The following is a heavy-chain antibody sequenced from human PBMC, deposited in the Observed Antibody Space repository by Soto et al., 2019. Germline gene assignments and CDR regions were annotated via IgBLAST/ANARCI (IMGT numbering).Heavy chain of an antibody. CDR3: ARVPMYYDILTGYYISASDAFDI. J-gene: IGHJ3*02. D-gene: IGHD3-9*01. CDR1: VYTFTSYD. Sequence: GASVKVSCKASVYTFTSYDINWVRQATGQGLEWMGWMNPNSGNTGYAQKFQGRVTMTRNTSISTAYMELSSLRSEDTAVYYCARVPMYYDILTGYYISASDAFDIWGQGTMVTVSS. V-gene: IGHV1-8*01. CDR2: MNPNSGNT.